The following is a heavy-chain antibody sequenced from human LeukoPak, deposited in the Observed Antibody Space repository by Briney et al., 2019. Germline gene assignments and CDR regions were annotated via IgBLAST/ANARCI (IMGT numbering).Heavy chain of an antibody. J-gene: IGHJ5*02. Sequence: GASVKVSCKASGYTFTGYGISWVRQAPGQGLEWMGWISAYNGNTNYAQKLQGRVTMTTDTSTSTAYMELRSLRSDDTAVYYCAGRSRYSSGWYREGWFDPWGQGTLVTVSS. D-gene: IGHD6-19*01. V-gene: IGHV1-18*01. CDR1: GYTFTGYG. CDR3: AGRSRYSSGWYREGWFDP. CDR2: ISAYNGNT.